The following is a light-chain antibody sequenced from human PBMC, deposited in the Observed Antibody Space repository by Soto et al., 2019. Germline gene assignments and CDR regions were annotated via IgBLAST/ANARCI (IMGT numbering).Light chain of an antibody. CDR2: SAS. V-gene: IGKV3-15*01. J-gene: IGKJ1*01. Sequence: EIVMTQSPATLSVSPEERATLSCRASQSVSSNLAWYRQKPGQAPRLLIYSASTRTNGMPASFSCSGSGTEFTLTISSLQSADLAVYNCPQYNNWPQTVDRGTKGEIK. CDR1: QSVSSN. CDR3: PQYNNWPQT.